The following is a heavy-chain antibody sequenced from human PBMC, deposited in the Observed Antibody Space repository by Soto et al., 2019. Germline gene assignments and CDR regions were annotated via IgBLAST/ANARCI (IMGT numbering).Heavy chain of an antibody. D-gene: IGHD6-13*01. Sequence: PGGSLRLSCAASGFTFSSYAMSWVRQAPGKGLEWVSAISGSGGSTYYADSVKGRFTISRDNSKNTLYLQMNSLRAEDTAVYYCAKTGYSSSWFFGSPWAAYGMDVWGQGTTVTVSS. CDR1: GFTFSSYA. CDR2: ISGSGGST. V-gene: IGHV3-23*01. J-gene: IGHJ6*02. CDR3: AKTGYSSSWFFGSPWAAYGMDV.